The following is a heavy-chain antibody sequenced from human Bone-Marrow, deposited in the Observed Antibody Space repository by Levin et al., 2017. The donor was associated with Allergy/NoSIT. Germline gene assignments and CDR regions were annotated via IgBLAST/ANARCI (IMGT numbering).Heavy chain of an antibody. J-gene: IGHJ4*02. CDR3: ARIVTTYDYGDYEYFDY. Sequence: GGSLRLSCKASGYTFTSYGISWVRQAPGQGLEWMGWISAYNGNTNYAQKLQGRVTMTTDTSTSTAYMELRSLRSDDTAVYYCARIVTTYDYGDYEYFDYWGQGTLVTVSS. CDR2: ISAYNGNT. D-gene: IGHD4-17*01. CDR1: GYTFTSYG. V-gene: IGHV1-18*01.